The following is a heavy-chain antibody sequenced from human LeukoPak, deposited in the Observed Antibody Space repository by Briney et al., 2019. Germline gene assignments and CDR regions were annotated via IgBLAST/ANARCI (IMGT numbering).Heavy chain of an antibody. J-gene: IGHJ5*02. Sequence: KPSETLSLTCTVSGGSISSGDYYWSWIRQPPGKGLEWIGEINHSGSTNYNPSLKSRVTISVDTSKNQFSLKLSSVTAADTAVYYCARSDWFDPWGQGTLVTVSS. CDR2: INHSGST. CDR1: GGSISSGDYY. V-gene: IGHV4-39*07. CDR3: ARSDWFDP.